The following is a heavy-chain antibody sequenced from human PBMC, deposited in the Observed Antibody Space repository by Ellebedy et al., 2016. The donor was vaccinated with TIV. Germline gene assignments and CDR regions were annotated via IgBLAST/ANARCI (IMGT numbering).Heavy chain of an antibody. V-gene: IGHV4-59*01. CDR3: ARAGDHDAFDI. J-gene: IGHJ3*02. CDR2: IYYSGST. D-gene: IGHD3-10*01. Sequence: SETLSLTXTVSGGSISSYYWSWIRQPPGKGLEWIGYIYYSGSTNYNLSLKSRVTISVDTSKNQFSLKLSSVTAADTAVYYCARAGDHDAFDIWGQGTMVTVSS. CDR1: GGSISSYY.